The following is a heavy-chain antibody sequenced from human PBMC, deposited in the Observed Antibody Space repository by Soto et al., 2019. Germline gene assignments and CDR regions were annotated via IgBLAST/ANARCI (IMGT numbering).Heavy chain of an antibody. CDR1: GGSISSGGYY. J-gene: IGHJ4*02. D-gene: IGHD3-3*01. V-gene: IGHV4-31*03. Sequence: SETLSLTCTVSGGSISSGGYYWSWIRQHPGKGLEWTGYIYYSGSTYYNPSLKSRVTISVDTSKNQFFLKLSSVTAADTAVYYCAREAAEDFWSGYTEYYFDYWGQGTRVTVSS. CDR2: IYYSGST. CDR3: AREAAEDFWSGYTEYYFDY.